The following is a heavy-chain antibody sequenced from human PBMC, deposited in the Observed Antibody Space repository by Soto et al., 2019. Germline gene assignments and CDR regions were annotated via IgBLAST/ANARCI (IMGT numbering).Heavy chain of an antibody. CDR2: IYHSGST. CDR1: GGSISSGGYS. J-gene: IGHJ6*02. CDR3: AREGYYSGSGTYSPPRYYGMDV. Sequence: PSETLSLTCAVSGGSISSGGYSWSWIRQPPGKGLEWIGYIYHSGSTYYNPSLKSRVTISVDRSKNQFSLKLSSVTAADTAVYFCAREGYYSGSGTYSPPRYYGMDVWGQGTTVTVSS. V-gene: IGHV4-30-2*01. D-gene: IGHD3-10*01.